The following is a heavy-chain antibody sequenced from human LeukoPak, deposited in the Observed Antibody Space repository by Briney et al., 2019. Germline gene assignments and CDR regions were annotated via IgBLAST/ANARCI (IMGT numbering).Heavy chain of an antibody. CDR2: IFYSGRT. CDR1: GGSISSYY. Sequence: SSETLSLTCTVSGGSISSYYWSWIRQPPGKGLEWIGYIFYSGRTNYNPSLKSRLTISVDTSKNQFSLTLSSVTAADTAVYYCARGQKYRNGYTVTELGSGYFDYWGQGTLVTVSS. D-gene: IGHD5-18*01. J-gene: IGHJ4*02. V-gene: IGHV4-59*01. CDR3: ARGQKYRNGYTVTELGSGYFDY.